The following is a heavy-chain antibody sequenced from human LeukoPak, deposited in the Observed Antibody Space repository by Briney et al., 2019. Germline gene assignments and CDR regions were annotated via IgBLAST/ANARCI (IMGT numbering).Heavy chain of an antibody. Sequence: ASVKVSCKASGYTFSSYTMNWVRQAPGQGLEWMGWINTNTGNPTYAQDYTGRFVFSLDTSVSTAYLQISGLKAEDTAVYYCARTFDYGGNSGAFDIWGQGTMVTVSS. D-gene: IGHD4-23*01. CDR2: INTNTGNP. CDR3: ARTFDYGGNSGAFDI. V-gene: IGHV7-4-1*02. CDR1: GYTFSSYT. J-gene: IGHJ3*02.